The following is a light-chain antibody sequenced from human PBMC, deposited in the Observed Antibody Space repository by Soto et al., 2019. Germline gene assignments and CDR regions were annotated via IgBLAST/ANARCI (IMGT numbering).Light chain of an antibody. CDR2: EVS. Sequence: QSVLTQPPSASGSPGQSVTISCTGTSSDVGAYNYVSWYQQYPDIAPKLMIYEVSKRPSGVPDRFSGSKSGKTASLTVSGLQPEDEADYYCTSYAGSNIWVFGGGTKLTVL. CDR1: SSDVGAYNY. J-gene: IGLJ3*02. V-gene: IGLV2-8*01. CDR3: TSYAGSNIWV.